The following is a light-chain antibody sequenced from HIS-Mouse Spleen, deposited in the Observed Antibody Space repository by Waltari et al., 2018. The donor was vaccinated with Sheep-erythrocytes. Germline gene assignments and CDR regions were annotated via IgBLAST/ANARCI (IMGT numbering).Light chain of an antibody. CDR3: CSYAGSSTPWV. CDR2: EGS. CDR1: SSDVGSYNL. Sequence: QSALTQPASVSGSPGQSITISCTGTSSDVGSYNLVSWYQQHPGKAPKPMIYEGSKRPSGVSKRFSGSKSGNTASLTISGIQAEDEADYYCCSYAGSSTPWVFGGGTKLTVL. V-gene: IGLV2-23*01. J-gene: IGLJ3*02.